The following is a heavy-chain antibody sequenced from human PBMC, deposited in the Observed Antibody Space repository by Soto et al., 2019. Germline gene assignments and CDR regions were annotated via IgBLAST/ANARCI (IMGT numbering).Heavy chain of an antibody. V-gene: IGHV4-30-2*06. CDR2: TYQSGSA. CDR3: ARDYYGMDV. Sequence: TLSLTCTVSGGSISSGGYSWTWIRQSPGKGLEWIGYTYQSGSAYYNPSLKSRVTISVDRSKNQFSLNLTSVTAADTAVYYCARDYYGMDVWGQGTTVTVSS. CDR1: GGSISSGGYS. J-gene: IGHJ6*02.